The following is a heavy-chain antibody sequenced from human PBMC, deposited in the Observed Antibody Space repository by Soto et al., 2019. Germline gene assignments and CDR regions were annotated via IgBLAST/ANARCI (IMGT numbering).Heavy chain of an antibody. CDR1: GYSFTSYW. J-gene: IGHJ6*02. CDR2: IYPGDSDT. D-gene: IGHD6-13*01. Sequence: GESLKISCKGSGYSFTSYWIGWVRQMPGKGLEWMGIIYPGDSDTRYSPSFQGQVTISADKSISTAYLQWNSLKASDTAIYYCARTAAAGKYYYGVDVWGQGTTVTVSS. V-gene: IGHV5-51*01. CDR3: ARTAAAGKYYYGVDV.